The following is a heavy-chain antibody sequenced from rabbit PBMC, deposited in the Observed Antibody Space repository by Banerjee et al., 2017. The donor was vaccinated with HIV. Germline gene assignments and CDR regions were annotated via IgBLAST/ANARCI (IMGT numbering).Heavy chain of an antibody. CDR3: TRAYNGGGVYYSL. CDR1: GFSFSSSYY. D-gene: IGHD1-1*01. Sequence: QSLEESGGDLVKPGASLTLTCTASGFSFSSSYYMCWVRQAPGKGLEWIACIYGGSSGSTYYASWAKGRFTISKTSSTTVTLQMTSLTAADMATYFCTRAYNGGGVYYSLWGPGTLVTVS. CDR2: IYGGSSGST. V-gene: IGHV1S40*01. J-gene: IGHJ4*01.